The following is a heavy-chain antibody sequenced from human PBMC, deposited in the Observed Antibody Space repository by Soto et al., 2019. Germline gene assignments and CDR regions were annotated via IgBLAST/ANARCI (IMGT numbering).Heavy chain of an antibody. D-gene: IGHD6-19*01. Sequence: GASVKVSCKASGYTFTGYYMHWVRQAPGQGLEWMGWINPNSGGTNYAQKFQGWVTMTRDTSISTAYMELSRLRSGDTAVYYCARAGYSSGWYRESVAFDIWGQGTMVTVSS. V-gene: IGHV1-2*04. CDR2: INPNSGGT. CDR3: ARAGYSSGWYRESVAFDI. J-gene: IGHJ3*02. CDR1: GYTFTGYY.